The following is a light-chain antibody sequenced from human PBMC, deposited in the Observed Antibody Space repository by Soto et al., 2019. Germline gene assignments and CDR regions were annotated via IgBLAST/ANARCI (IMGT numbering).Light chain of an antibody. CDR3: QKYNSALT. CDR2: TAS. J-gene: IGKJ5*01. Sequence: DIQMTQSPSSLSAAIGDTVSITCRASQDISNYLARYQQTPGKVPKLPIYTASTLQSGVPSRFSGSGSGTDFTLTISSLQPEDVATYYCQKYNSALTSGQATRLHIK. V-gene: IGKV1-27*01. CDR1: QDISNY.